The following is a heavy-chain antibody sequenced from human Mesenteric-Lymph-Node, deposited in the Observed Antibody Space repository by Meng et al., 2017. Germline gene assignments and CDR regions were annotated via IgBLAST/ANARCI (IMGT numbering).Heavy chain of an antibody. D-gene: IGHD3-3*01. J-gene: IGHJ4*02. V-gene: IGHV4-34*01. Sequence: HLQEMDPGRVKPSETLSLTFAVDGGSFSGYYWSWIRQPPGKGLEWNGEINHSGRTNYNPSLKSRVTISVDTSKNQFSLKLSSVTAADTAVYYCARVRRFGVVIIPPYFDYWGQGTLVTVSS. CDR3: ARVRRFGVVIIPPYFDY. CDR1: GGSFSGYY. CDR2: INHSGRT.